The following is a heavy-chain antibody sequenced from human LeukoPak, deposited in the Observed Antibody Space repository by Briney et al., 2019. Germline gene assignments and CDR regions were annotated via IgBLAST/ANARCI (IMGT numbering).Heavy chain of an antibody. J-gene: IGHJ4*02. V-gene: IGHV4-34*01. CDR3: ATQDRLGIVRY. D-gene: IGHD7-27*01. CDR1: GGSFSGYY. CDR2: INHSGST. Sequence: SETLSLTCAVYGGSFSGYYWSWIRQPPEKGLEWIGEINHSGSTNYNPSLKSRVTISVDTSKNQFSLKLSSVTAADTAVYYCATQDRLGIVRYWGQGTLVTVSS.